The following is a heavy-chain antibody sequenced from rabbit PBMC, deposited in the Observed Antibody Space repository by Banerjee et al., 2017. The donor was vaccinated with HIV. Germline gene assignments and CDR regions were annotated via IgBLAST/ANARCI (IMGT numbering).Heavy chain of an antibody. D-gene: IGHD8-1*01. CDR3: ARLHPGTSVYTGAFDP. V-gene: IGHV1S40*01. J-gene: IGHJ2*01. Sequence: QQLVESGGDLVKPGASLTLTCKASGFDFSSSYNMCWVRQAPGKGLEWIAYIYTGSGSTYYASWAKGRFTISKTSSTTATLQMTSLTAADTATYFCARLHPGTSVYTGAFDPWGPGTLVTVS. CDR1: GFDFSSSYN. CDR2: IYTGSGST.